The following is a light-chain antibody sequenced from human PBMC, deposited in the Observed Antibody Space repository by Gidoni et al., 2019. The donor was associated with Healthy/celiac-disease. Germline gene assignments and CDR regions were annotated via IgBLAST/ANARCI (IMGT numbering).Light chain of an antibody. CDR3: QQYNNWPPP. J-gene: IGKJ1*01. Sequence: EIVMTQSPATLSVSPGERATLSCRASQSVSSNLAWYQQKPGQAPRLLIYGASTRATGIPARFSGSGSGTEFTLTISSLQSEDFAVYYCQQYNNWPPPFXQGTKVEIK. CDR2: GAS. V-gene: IGKV3-15*01. CDR1: QSVSSN.